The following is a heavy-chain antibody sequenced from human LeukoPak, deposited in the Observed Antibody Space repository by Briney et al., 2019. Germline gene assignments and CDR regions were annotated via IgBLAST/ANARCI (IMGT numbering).Heavy chain of an antibody. CDR3: AREYYYDSSGSSGSYYYYGMDV. J-gene: IGHJ6*02. V-gene: IGHV1-2*02. CDR2: INPNSGGT. D-gene: IGHD3-22*01. Sequence: GASVKVSCKASGYTFTGYYMHWVRQAPGQGLEWMGWINPNSGGTNYAQKFQGRVTMTRATSISKAYMELSRLRSDDTAVYYCAREYYYDSSGSSGSYYYYGMDVWGQGTTVTVSS. CDR1: GYTFTGYY.